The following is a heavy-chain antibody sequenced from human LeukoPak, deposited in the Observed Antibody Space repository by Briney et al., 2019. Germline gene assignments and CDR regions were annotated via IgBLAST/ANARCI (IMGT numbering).Heavy chain of an antibody. J-gene: IGHJ4*02. CDR2: ISGSGGST. V-gene: IGHV3-23*01. Sequence: QPGGSLRLSCAASGFTFIRHWVHWVRQAPGKGLEWVPAISGSGGSTYYADSVKGRFTISRDNSKNTLYLQMNSLRAEDTAVYYCAKETLDYSNVGSYFDYWGQGTLVTVSS. CDR3: AKETLDYSNVGSYFDY. CDR1: GFTFIRHW. D-gene: IGHD4-11*01.